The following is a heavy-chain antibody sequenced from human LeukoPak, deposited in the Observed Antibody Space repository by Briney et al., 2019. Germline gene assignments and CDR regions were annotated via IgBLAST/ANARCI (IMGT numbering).Heavy chain of an antibody. D-gene: IGHD5-24*01. CDR3: ATTSVRDGFNYFDY. J-gene: IGHJ4*02. CDR2: IVPMFGIA. V-gene: IGHV1-69*05. Sequence: EASVKVSCKASGGTFITYGINWVRQAPGQGLEWMGGIVPMFGIANYAQKFEGRVSITTDESSTTAYMELSSLRSEDTAFYYCATTSVRDGFNYFDYWGQGTLVPVSS. CDR1: GGTFITYG.